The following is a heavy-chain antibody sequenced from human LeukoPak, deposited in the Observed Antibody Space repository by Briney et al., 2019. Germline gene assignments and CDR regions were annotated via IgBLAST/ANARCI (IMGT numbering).Heavy chain of an antibody. V-gene: IGHV3-48*01. J-gene: IGHJ4*02. CDR1: GFTFSSSN. D-gene: IGHD3-16*01. CDR2: ISSSSDTI. CDR3: VTDWPVW. Sequence: GGSLRLSCATSGFTFSSSNMDWACQAPGKGLEWLSYISSSSDTIYYTDSVKGRFTISRDNAKNSLYLQMNSLRAEDTAVYFCVTDWPVWWGRGTLVTVSS.